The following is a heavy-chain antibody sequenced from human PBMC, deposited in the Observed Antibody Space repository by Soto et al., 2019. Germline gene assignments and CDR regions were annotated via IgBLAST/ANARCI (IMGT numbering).Heavy chain of an antibody. CDR3: ARLPRGVPPFDP. V-gene: IGHV3-53*01. CDR2: IYSGGST. Sequence: GGSLRLSCAASGFTVSSNYMSWVRQAPGKGLEWVSVIYSGGSTYYADSVKGRFTSSRDNSKNTLYLQMNSLRAEDTAVYYCARLPRGVPPFDPWGQGTLVTVSS. J-gene: IGHJ5*02. D-gene: IGHD3-10*01. CDR1: GFTVSSNY.